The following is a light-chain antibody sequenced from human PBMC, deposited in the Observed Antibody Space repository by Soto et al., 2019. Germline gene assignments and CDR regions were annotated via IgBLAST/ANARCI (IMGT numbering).Light chain of an antibody. CDR2: AAS. CDR1: QSISSY. J-gene: IGKJ3*01. CDR3: QQTYSSLPFT. V-gene: IGKV1-39*01. Sequence: DIQMTQSPSSLSASVVDRVTITCRASQSISSYLNWYQQKPGKAPKLLIYAASSLQSGVPSRFSGSGSGTDFTLTISSLQPEDFATYYCQQTYSSLPFTFGPGTKVDIK.